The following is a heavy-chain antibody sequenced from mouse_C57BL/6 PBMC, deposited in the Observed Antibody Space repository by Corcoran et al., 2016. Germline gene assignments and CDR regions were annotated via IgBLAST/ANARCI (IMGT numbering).Heavy chain of an antibody. Sequence: DVQLQESGPGLVKPSQSLSLTCSVTGYSITSGYYWNWIRQFPGNKLEWMGYISYDGSNNYNPSLKNRISITRDTSKNQFFLKLNSVTTEDTATYYCARDPALLLPYAMDYWGQGTSVTVSS. CDR3: ARDPALLLPYAMDY. CDR2: ISYDGSN. CDR1: GYSITSGYY. V-gene: IGHV3-6*01. D-gene: IGHD1-1*01. J-gene: IGHJ4*01.